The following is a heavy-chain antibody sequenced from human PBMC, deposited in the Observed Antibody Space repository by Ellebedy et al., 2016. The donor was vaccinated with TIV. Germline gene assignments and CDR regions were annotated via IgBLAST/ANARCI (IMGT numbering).Heavy chain of an antibody. CDR2: IAVYNGHT. Sequence: ASVKVSXKASGYSLSDYYVHWVRQAPGQGLEWMGWIAVYNGHTKYAQKFQDRVVMTTETATSTVYMELRSLRSDDTAVYYCTRSRLGGGHWYFDFWGRGTLVTVSS. J-gene: IGHJ2*01. V-gene: IGHV1-18*04. CDR1: GYSLSDYY. D-gene: IGHD3-10*01. CDR3: TRSRLGGGHWYFDF.